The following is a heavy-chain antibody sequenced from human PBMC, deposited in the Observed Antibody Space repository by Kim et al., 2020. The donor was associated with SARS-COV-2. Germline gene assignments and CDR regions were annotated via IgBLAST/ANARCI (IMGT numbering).Heavy chain of an antibody. Sequence: GGSLRLSCAASGFTFSSYAMSWVRQAPGKGLEWVSTISGIYDGTYYADSVKGRFTISRDNSKNTLFLQLNSLRAEDTAVYYCAKRVGRNFDYWGQGTLVTVSS. CDR3: AKRVGRNFDY. D-gene: IGHD1-26*01. V-gene: IGHV3-23*01. CDR2: ISGIYDGT. J-gene: IGHJ4*02. CDR1: GFTFSSYA.